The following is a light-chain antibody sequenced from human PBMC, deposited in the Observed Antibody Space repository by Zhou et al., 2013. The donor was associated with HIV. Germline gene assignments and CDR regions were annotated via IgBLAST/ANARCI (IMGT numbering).Light chain of an antibody. V-gene: IGKV1-39*01. Sequence: DVQMTQSPSSLSAYVGDRVSITCRASQSIDNYLNWYQHKPGKAPKVLIYGASTLQSGVPSRFSGSGYGTDFTLTISSLQPEDFATYSCQQTYTTPARHTLVGGGTKVEIK. CDR2: GAS. J-gene: IGKJ4*01. CDR3: QQTYTTPARHTL. CDR1: QSIDNY.